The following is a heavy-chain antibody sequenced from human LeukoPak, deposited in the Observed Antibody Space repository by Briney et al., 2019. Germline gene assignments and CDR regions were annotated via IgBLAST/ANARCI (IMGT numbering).Heavy chain of an antibody. V-gene: IGHV3-23*01. CDR1: GFTFSSYA. Sequence: PGGSLRLSCAASGFTFSSYAMSWVRQAPGKGLESVSAISGSGGSTYYADSVKGRFTISRDNSKNTLYLQMNSLRAEDTAVYYCAKTGSSTSSGWFDPWGQGTLVTVSS. D-gene: IGHD2-2*01. CDR3: AKTGSSTSSGWFDP. CDR2: ISGSGGST. J-gene: IGHJ5*02.